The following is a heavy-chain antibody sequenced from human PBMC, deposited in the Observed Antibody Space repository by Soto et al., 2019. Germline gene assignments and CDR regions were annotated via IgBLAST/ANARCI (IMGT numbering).Heavy chain of an antibody. Sequence: EVQLLGSGGGLVQPGGSLRLSCVGSGFTFSTYWMNWVRQAPGKGLEWVANINPDGNVGTYVDSVRGRFTTSRDNAKNSLYLQMNSLRADDTAVYFCVGWGGHDYNYLGQGIMVTVSS. V-gene: IGHV3-7*03. CDR3: VGWGGHDYNY. CDR1: GFTFSTYW. J-gene: IGHJ4*02. D-gene: IGHD4-4*01. CDR2: INPDGNVG.